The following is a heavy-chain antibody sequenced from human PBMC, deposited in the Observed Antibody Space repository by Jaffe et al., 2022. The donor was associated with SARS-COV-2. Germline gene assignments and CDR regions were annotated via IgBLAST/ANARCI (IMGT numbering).Heavy chain of an antibody. CDR1: GLTVSSAW. D-gene: IGHD7-27*01. V-gene: IGHV3-15*01. CDR3: IAQFLGY. J-gene: IGHJ4*02. CDR2: IRSKSNGETT. Sequence: EVQLVESGGGLVKPGGSLRLSCVVSGLTVSSAWVSWVRQAPGRGLEWVGLIRSKSNGETTDYAAPVRGRFSISRDDSRSTVYLQMNGLKTEDTAVYYCIAQFLGYWGQGTVVTVSS.